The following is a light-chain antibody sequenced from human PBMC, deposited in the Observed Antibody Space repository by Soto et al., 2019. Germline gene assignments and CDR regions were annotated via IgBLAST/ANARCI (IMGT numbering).Light chain of an antibody. CDR1: QSIDKY. J-gene: IGKJ3*01. CDR3: QQSFKAPFT. Sequence: DIQMTQSPSSLSASVGDRVTITCRASQSIDKYLNWYQQKPGKAPKLLISTASTLQSGVPSRFSGSGSGTDFTLTISSLQPEDFAAYYCQQSFKAPFTFGPGTKVDVK. CDR2: TAS. V-gene: IGKV1-39*01.